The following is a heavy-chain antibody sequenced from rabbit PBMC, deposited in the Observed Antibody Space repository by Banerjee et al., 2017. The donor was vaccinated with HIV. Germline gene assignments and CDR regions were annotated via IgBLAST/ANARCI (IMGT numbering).Heavy chain of an antibody. CDR3: ARDLAGVIGWNFGL. D-gene: IGHD4-1*01. J-gene: IGHJ3*01. CDR2: IRTDGSGST. V-gene: IGHV1S45*01. CDR1: GFSFSSSYW. Sequence: QEQLVESGGDLVKPGASLTLTCTASGFSFSSSYWICWVRQAPGKGLEWISCIRTDGSGSTYYASWAKGRFTISKTSSTTVTLQMTSLTAADTATYFCARDLAGVIGWNFGLWGQGTLVTVS.